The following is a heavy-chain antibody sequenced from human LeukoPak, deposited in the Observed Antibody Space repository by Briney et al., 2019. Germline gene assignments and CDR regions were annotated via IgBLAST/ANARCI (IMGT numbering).Heavy chain of an antibody. J-gene: IGHJ4*02. CDR2: IYYSGST. V-gene: IGHV4-39*01. CDR1: GGSISSSSYY. Sequence: SETLSLTCTVSGGSISSSSYYWGWIRQPPGKGLEWIGNIYYSGSTYYNPSLKSRVTMSVDTSKNQFSLKLSSVTAADTAVYYCARLRYSYAYEFDYWGQGTLVTVSS. CDR3: ARLRYSYAYEFDY. D-gene: IGHD5-18*01.